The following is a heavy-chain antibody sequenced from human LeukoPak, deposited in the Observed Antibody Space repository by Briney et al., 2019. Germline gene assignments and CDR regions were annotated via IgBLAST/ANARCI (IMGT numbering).Heavy chain of an antibody. J-gene: IGHJ4*02. CDR3: ARDLTVLLWFGELSSFDY. D-gene: IGHD3-10*01. V-gene: IGHV6-1*01. CDR1: GDSVSSNSAA. CDR2: TYYRSKWYN. Sequence: SQTLSLTCVISGDSVSSNSAAWNWIRQSPSRGLEWLGRTYYRSKWYNDYAVSVKSRITINPDTSKNQFSLQLNSVTPEDTAVYYCARDLTVLLWFGELSSFDYWGQGTLVTVSS.